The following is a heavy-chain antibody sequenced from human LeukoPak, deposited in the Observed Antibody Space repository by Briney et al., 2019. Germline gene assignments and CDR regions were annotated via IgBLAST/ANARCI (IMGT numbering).Heavy chain of an antibody. V-gene: IGHV1-18*04. CDR3: ARVRGRDFPMAH. J-gene: IGHJ4*02. CDR1: GYTFTGNY. CDR2: ISAYNGNT. D-gene: IGHD5-24*01. Sequence: ASVKVSCKASGYTFTGNYMHWVRQAPGQGLEWMGWISAYNGNTNYAQKLQGRVTMTTDTSTSTAYMELRSLRSDDTAVYYCARVRGRDFPMAHWGQGTLVTVSS.